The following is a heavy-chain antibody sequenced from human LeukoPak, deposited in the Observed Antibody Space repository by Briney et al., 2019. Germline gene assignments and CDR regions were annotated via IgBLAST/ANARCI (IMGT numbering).Heavy chain of an antibody. V-gene: IGHV3-66*02. CDR1: GFTVSSNY. CDR2: IYSGGST. J-gene: IGHJ6*03. Sequence: GGSLRLSCAASGFTVSSNYMSWVRQAPGKGLEWVSVIYSGGSTYYADSEKGRFTISRDNSKNTLYLQMNSLRAEDTAVYYCARDVRTGYYYYYMDVWGKGTTVTVSS. D-gene: IGHD1-1*01. CDR3: ARDVRTGYYYYYMDV.